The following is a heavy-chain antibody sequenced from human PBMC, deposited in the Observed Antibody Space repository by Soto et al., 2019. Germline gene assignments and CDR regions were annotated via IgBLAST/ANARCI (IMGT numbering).Heavy chain of an antibody. V-gene: IGHV3-23*01. J-gene: IGHJ4*02. CDR1: GFTFSSYD. CDR3: AKSRQGYGNYDFDY. CDR2: ISGSGGST. D-gene: IGHD4-17*01. Sequence: PGGSLRLSCAASGFTFSSYDMSWVRQAPGKGLEWVSVISGSGGSTYYPGSVKGRFTISRDNSKNTLFLQMNSLRAEDTAVYYCAKSRQGYGNYDFDYWGQGTLVTVSS.